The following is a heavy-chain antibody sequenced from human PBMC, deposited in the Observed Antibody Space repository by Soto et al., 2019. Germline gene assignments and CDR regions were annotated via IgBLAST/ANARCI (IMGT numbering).Heavy chain of an antibody. CDR3: ARALPVAKGGFDH. D-gene: IGHD2-2*01. J-gene: IGHJ5*02. CDR2: IYTAGGT. CDR1: GFTVSNTY. Sequence: PGGSLRLSCAASGFTVSNTYMTWVRQPPGKGLECVSVIYTAGGTNYADSVKGRFIISRDNSKNTLYLQMNSLRAEDTAVYYCARALPVAKGGFDHWGQGTLVTVSS. V-gene: IGHV3-53*01.